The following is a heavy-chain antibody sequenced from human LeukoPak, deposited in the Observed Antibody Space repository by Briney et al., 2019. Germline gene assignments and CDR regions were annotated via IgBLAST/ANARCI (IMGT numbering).Heavy chain of an antibody. CDR3: ARDRLYSSSPLEDY. D-gene: IGHD6-6*01. Sequence: GGSLRLSCAASGFTVSNNYMSWVRQAPGKGLEWVSSISSSSSYIYYADSVKGRFTISRDNAKNSLYLQMNSLRAEDTAVYYCARDRLYSSSPLEDYWGQGTLVTVSS. CDR2: ISSSSSYI. J-gene: IGHJ4*02. CDR1: GFTVSNNY. V-gene: IGHV3-21*01.